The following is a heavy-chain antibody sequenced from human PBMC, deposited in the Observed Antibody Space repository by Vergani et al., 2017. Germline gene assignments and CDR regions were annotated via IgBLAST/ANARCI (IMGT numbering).Heavy chain of an antibody. J-gene: IGHJ2*01. CDR3: ARAGCVGSTSCRWSLKYFDL. D-gene: IGHD2-2*01. Sequence: VQLVESGGGLVKPGGSLRLSCAASGFTFSDFSMSWIRQPPGKGLEWIGYIYYSGSTYYNPSLKSRVTISVDTSKNQFSLKLSSVTAADTAVYYCARAGCVGSTSCRWSLKYFDLWGRGTLVTVSS. CDR1: GFTFSDFS. CDR2: IYYSGST. V-gene: IGHV4-30-4*08.